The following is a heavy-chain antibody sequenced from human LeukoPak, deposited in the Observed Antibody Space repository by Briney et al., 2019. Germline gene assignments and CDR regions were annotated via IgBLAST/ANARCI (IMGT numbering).Heavy chain of an antibody. CDR2: ISGSGGRT. V-gene: IGHV3-23*01. CDR3: AYFNPTPPAGPYY. CDR1: GFTFSSYA. Sequence: PGGSLRLSCAASGFTFSSYAMSWVRQAPGKGLEWVSDISGSGGRTYYADSVKGRFTISRDNSKNTLYLQMNSLRAEDTAVYYCAYFNPTPPAGPYYWGQGTLVTVSS. D-gene: IGHD2-2*01. J-gene: IGHJ4*02.